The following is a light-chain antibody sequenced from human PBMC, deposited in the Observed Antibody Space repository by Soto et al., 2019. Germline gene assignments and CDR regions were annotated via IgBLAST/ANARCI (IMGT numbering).Light chain of an antibody. J-gene: IGLJ1*01. CDR1: SSDVGGHNS. Sequence: QSVLTQPASVSGPPGQSITISCTGTSSDVGGHNSVSWYQQHPGKAPKLMIYNVSNRPSGVSNRFSGSKSGNTASLTISGLLAEDEADYYCTSYTSSSTYVFGAGTKV. V-gene: IGLV2-14*01. CDR3: TSYTSSSTYV. CDR2: NVS.